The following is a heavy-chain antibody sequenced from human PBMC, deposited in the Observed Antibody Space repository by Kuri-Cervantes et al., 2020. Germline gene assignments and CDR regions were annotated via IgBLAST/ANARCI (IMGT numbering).Heavy chain of an antibody. Sequence: QTLSLTCAVYGGSFSGYYWSWIRQPPGKGLEWIGEINHSGSTNYNPSLKSRVTISVDTSKTQFSLKLNSVTAADTAVYYCARGKQGPRCFDLWGRGTLVTVSS. V-gene: IGHV4-34*01. CDR2: INHSGST. CDR3: ARGKQGPRCFDL. J-gene: IGHJ2*01. CDR1: GGSFSGYY.